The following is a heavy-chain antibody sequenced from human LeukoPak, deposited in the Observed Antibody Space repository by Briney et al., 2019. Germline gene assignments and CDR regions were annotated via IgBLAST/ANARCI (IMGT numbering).Heavy chain of an antibody. CDR1: RGSISSYY. V-gene: IGHV4-4*07. CDR3: ARDGCSSTSCYRHYYYGMDV. CDR2: IYTSGST. Sequence: PSETLSLTCTVPRGSISSYYWSSIRQPAGQGLESITRIYTSGSTNYNPSLKSRVTMSVDTSKNQFSLKLSSVTAADTAVYYCARDGCSSTSCYRHYYYGMDVWGQGTTVTVSS. D-gene: IGHD2-2*01. J-gene: IGHJ6*02.